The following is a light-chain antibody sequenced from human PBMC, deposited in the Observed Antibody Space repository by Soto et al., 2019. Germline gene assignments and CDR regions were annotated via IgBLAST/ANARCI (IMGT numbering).Light chain of an antibody. CDR3: QQLRSNPIT. V-gene: IGKV1-9*01. Sequence: DIQLTQSPSFLSASVGDRVTITCRASQDISNYLVWYQQKPGKAPKVLIYAGSTLQSGVPSKFSGSGSGTEFSLTISSLQPEDFANYYCQQLRSNPITFGQGTRLEI. J-gene: IGKJ5*01. CDR1: QDISNY. CDR2: AGS.